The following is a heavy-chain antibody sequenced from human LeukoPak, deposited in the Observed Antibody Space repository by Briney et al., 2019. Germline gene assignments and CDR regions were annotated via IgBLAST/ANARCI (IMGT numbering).Heavy chain of an antibody. Sequence: GGSLRLSCAASGFTFSSYEMNWVRQAPGKGREWVSYISSSGSTIYYADSVKGRFTISRDNAKDSLYLQMNSLRAEDTAVYYCARGDSSSYAVDIWGQGTLVTVSS. J-gene: IGHJ4*02. CDR2: ISSSGSTI. CDR1: GFTFSSYE. D-gene: IGHD6-13*01. V-gene: IGHV3-48*03. CDR3: ARGDSSSYAVDI.